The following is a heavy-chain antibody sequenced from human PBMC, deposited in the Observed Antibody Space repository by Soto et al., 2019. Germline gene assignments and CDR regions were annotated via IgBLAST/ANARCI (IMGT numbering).Heavy chain of an antibody. CDR3: AKDVGNSWSYYFDF. J-gene: IGHJ4*02. D-gene: IGHD6-13*01. V-gene: IGHV3-33*06. CDR1: GFTFSSYG. CDR2: IWYEGANE. Sequence: QVQLVESGRGVVQPGTSLRLSCATSGFTFSSYGMYWVRQAPGKGLEWVAVIWYEGANEYYADSVKGRFTISRDNSKNTLYLQMNNLRAEDTAIYYCAKDVGNSWSYYFDFWGQGTLVTVSS.